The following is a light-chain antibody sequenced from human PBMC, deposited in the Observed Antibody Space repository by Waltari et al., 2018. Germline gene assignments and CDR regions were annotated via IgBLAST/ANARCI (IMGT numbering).Light chain of an antibody. CDR2: VKSDGSH. V-gene: IGLV4-69*01. CDR3: QTWATGIFWL. J-gene: IGLJ3*02. CDR1: SGHNTYA. Sequence: QVVLTQPPSVSASLGASVKLTCTLASGHNTYAIAWHQQQAEKGPQFLMKVKSDGSHTRGDGIPDRFSGCSSGAERYLTISNLQPEDEADYYCQTWATGIFWLFGGGTKLTVL.